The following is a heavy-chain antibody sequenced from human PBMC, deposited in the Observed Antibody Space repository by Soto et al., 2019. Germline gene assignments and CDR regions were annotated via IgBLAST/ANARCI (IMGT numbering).Heavy chain of an antibody. V-gene: IGHV1-69*08. CDR3: ARESTHDYGDYARFDY. D-gene: IGHD4-17*01. CDR2: IIPILGIA. CDR1: GGTFSSYT. J-gene: IGHJ4*02. Sequence: QVPLVQSGAEVKKPGSSVKVSCKASGGTFSSYTISWVRQAPGQGLEWMGRIIPILGIANYAQKFQGRVTITADKSTSTAYMELSSLRSEDTAVYYCARESTHDYGDYARFDYWGQGTLVTVSS.